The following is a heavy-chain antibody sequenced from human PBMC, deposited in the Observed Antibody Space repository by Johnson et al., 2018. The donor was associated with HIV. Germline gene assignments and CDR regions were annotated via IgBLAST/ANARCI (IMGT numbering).Heavy chain of an antibody. J-gene: IGHJ3*02. CDR3: AKDCRGEGDAFDI. CDR1: GFTFSSYG. D-gene: IGHD4-17*01. Sequence: QEQLVESGGGVVQPGRSLRLSCAASGFTFSSYGMHWVRQAPGKGLEWVAVIWYDGSNKYYADSVKGRFTISRDNSKNTLYLQMNSLRAEDTAVYYCAKDCRGEGDAFDIWGQGTMVTVSS. V-gene: IGHV3-33*06. CDR2: IWYDGSNK.